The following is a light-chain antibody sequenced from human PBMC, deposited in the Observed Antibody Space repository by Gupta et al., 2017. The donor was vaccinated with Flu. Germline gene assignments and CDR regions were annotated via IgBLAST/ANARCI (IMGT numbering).Light chain of an antibody. V-gene: IGKV1-5*03. Sequence: IQMTQSPSTLSASVGDTVTITCRARQYISSSLAWYQQKPGKAPKLLIFKASTLLSDVPSRFGGGGSGTEFTLTISSRQPDDFANYYCQQYYNYWTFGQGTKVEIK. J-gene: IGKJ1*01. CDR3: QQYYNYWT. CDR2: KAS. CDR1: QYISSS.